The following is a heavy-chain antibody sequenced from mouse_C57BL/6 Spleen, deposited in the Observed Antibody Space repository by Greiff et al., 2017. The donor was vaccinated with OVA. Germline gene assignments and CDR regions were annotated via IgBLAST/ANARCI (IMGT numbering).Heavy chain of an antibody. CDR3: ARSITTVVAHWYFDV. Sequence: VQLQQSGAELVKPGASVKLSCTASGFNIKDYYMHWVKQRPAPGLEWIGRIDPEDGETKYAPKFQGKATITADTSSNTAYLQLSSLTSEDTAVYYCARSITTVVAHWYFDVWGTGTTVTVSS. V-gene: IGHV14-2*01. J-gene: IGHJ1*03. D-gene: IGHD1-1*01. CDR1: GFNIKDYY. CDR2: IDPEDGET.